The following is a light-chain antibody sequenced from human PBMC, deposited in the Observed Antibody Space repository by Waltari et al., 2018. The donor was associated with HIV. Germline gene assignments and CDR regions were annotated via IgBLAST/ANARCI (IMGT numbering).Light chain of an antibody. CDR2: AAS. J-gene: IGKJ4*01. CDR1: QDINNH. V-gene: IGKV1-9*01. Sequence: DIQLTQSPSFLSPSVGDRVTITCRASQDINNHLAWYQQKPGKAPKLLIFAASTLQSGVPSRFSGSASGTEFTLTISSLQPEDFATYYCQQLNIFPLTFGGGTKVDIK. CDR3: QQLNIFPLT.